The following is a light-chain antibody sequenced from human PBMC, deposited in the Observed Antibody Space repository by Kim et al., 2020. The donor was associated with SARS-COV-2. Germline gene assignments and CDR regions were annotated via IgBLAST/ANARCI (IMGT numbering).Light chain of an antibody. CDR3: SSRDNSLNHVV. V-gene: IGLV3-19*01. CDR2: GRN. CDR1: SLRTYF. Sequence: ALGKTVNLTGQGNSLRTYFATWYQQKPGQAPVVVLYGRNRRPSGIPDRFSGSNSVNTDSLTITGAQAEDEADYFCSSRDNSLNHVVFGGGTQLTVL. J-gene: IGLJ2*01.